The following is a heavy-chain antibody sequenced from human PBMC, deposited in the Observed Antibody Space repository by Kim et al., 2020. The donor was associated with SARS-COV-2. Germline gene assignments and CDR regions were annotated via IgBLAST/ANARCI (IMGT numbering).Heavy chain of an antibody. D-gene: IGHD3-3*01. CDR3: ARDYDFWSGYLRDYYYGMDV. V-gene: IGHV3-21*01. J-gene: IGHJ6*02. Sequence: GGSLRLSCAASGFTFSSYSMNWVRQAPGKGLEWVSSISSSSYIYYADSVKGRFTISRDNAKNSLYLQMNSLRAEDTAVYYCARDYDFWSGYLRDYYYGMDVWGQGTTVTVSS. CDR2: ISSSSYI. CDR1: GFTFSSYS.